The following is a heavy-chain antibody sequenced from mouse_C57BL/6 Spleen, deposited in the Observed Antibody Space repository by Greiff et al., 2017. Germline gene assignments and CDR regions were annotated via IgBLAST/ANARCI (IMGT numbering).Heavy chain of an antibody. CDR2: IYPGDGDT. V-gene: IGHV1-80*01. CDR3: ARLPYDYDVDY. Sequence: QVQLQQSGAELVKPGASVKISCKASGYAFSSYWMNWVKQRPGKGLEWIGQIYPGDGDTNYNGKFKGKATLTADKSSSTAYMQRSSLTSEDSAVYFCARLPYDYDVDYGGQGTTLTVSS. CDR1: GYAFSSYW. D-gene: IGHD2-4*01. J-gene: IGHJ2*01.